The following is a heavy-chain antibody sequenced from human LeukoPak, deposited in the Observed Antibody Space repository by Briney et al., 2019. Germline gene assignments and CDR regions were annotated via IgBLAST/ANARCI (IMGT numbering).Heavy chain of an antibody. J-gene: IGHJ6*04. V-gene: IGHV1-3*04. CDR3: AREGLSVVVAAGTTTYYYYGMDV. Sequence: GGPLRLSCAASGFTFSSYGMHWVRQASGQRLEWMGWINTGNSNTKYSQKFQGRVTITRDTSASTVYMELSSLRSEDTAVYYCAREGLSVVVAAGTTTYYYYGMDVWGKGTTVTVSS. CDR2: INTGNSNT. CDR1: GFTFSSYG. D-gene: IGHD2-15*01.